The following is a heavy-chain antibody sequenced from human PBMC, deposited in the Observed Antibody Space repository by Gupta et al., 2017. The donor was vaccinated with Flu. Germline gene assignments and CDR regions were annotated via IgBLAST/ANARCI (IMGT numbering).Heavy chain of an antibody. CDR1: GFTCRYYA. CDR2: INDSGGRT. V-gene: IGHV3-23*01. CDR3: VKSRPTVTEAVDDAFGI. Sequence: EVQLLESGGGLVQPGGSLRLSCAASGFTCRYYAMNWVRQAPGTGLEWVSTINDSGGRTYYADSVKGRFTISRNNSKNTLFLQMNNLRAEDTAVYYCVKSRPTVTEAVDDAFGIWGQGTMVTVSS. J-gene: IGHJ3*02. D-gene: IGHD2-21*02.